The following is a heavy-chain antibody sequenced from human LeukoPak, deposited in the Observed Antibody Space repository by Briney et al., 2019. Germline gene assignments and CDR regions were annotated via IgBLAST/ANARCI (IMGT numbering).Heavy chain of an antibody. V-gene: IGHV3-48*03. Sequence: GGSLRLSCAASGFTFSSYEMNWVRQAPGKGLEWVSYISSSGSTIYYADSVKGRFTISRDSAKNSLYLQMNSLRAEDTAVYYCARDRQQRAPFDYWGQGTLVTVSS. D-gene: IGHD1-1*01. CDR2: ISSSGSTI. CDR1: GFTFSSYE. CDR3: ARDRQQRAPFDY. J-gene: IGHJ4*02.